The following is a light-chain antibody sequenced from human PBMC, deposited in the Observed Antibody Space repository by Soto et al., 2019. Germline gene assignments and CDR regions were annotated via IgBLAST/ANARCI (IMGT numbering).Light chain of an antibody. CDR3: GTWDSSLSAVV. CDR2: DNN. CDR1: SSNIGNNY. Sequence: QSVLTQPPSVSAAPGQTVTISCSGSSSNIGNNYVSWYQQLPGTAPNLLIYDNNKRPSGIPDRFSGSTSGTSATLGITGLQTGDEADYYCGTWDSSLSAVVFGGGTKLTVL. V-gene: IGLV1-51*01. J-gene: IGLJ2*01.